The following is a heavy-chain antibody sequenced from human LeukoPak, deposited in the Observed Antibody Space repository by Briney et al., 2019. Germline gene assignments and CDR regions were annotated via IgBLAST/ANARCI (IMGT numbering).Heavy chain of an antibody. J-gene: IGHJ5*02. Sequence: ASVKVSCKASGYTFTGYYMHWVRQAPGQGLEWMGWINPNSGGTNYAQKFQGRVTMTWDTSISTAYMELSRLRSDDTAVYYCATVIAAAGTRFGWFDPWGQGTLVTVSS. CDR1: GYTFTGYY. V-gene: IGHV1-2*02. CDR2: INPNSGGT. D-gene: IGHD6-13*01. CDR3: ATVIAAAGTRFGWFDP.